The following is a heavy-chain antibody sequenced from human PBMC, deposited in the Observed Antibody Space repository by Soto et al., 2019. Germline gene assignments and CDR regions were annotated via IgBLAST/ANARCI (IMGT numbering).Heavy chain of an antibody. CDR2: ISSSSSYI. CDR3: AREADYGGNRGFDY. V-gene: IGHV3-21*01. J-gene: IGHJ4*02. CDR1: GFTFSSYS. D-gene: IGHD4-17*01. Sequence: EVQLVESGGGLVKPGGSLRLSCAASGFTFSSYSMNWVRQAPGKGLEWVSSISSSSSYIYYADSVKGRFTISRDNAKNSLYLQMNSLRAEDTAVYYCAREADYGGNRGFDYWGQGTLVTVSS.